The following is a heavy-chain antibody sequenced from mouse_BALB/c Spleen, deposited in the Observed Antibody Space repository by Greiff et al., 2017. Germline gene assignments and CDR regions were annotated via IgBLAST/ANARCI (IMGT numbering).Heavy chain of an antibody. J-gene: IGHJ4*01. D-gene: IGHD1-1*01. Sequence: EVQLQQSGAELVRSGASVKLSCTASGFNIKDYYMHWVKQRPEQGLEWIGWIDPENGDTEYAPKFQGKATMTADTSSNTAYLQLSSLTSEDTAVYYCNAWTTEAMDYWGQGTSVTVSS. V-gene: IGHV14-4*02. CDR1: GFNIKDYY. CDR3: NAWTTEAMDY. CDR2: IDPENGDT.